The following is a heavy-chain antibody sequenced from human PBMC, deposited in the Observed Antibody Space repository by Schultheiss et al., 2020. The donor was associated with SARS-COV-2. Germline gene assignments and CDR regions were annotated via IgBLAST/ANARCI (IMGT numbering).Heavy chain of an antibody. CDR2: INHSGST. J-gene: IGHJ6*02. D-gene: IGHD6-6*01. CDR1: GGSFSGYY. CDR3: ALRGYSSSYYGMDV. V-gene: IGHV4-34*01. Sequence: SQTLSLTCAVYGGSFSGYYWSWIRQPPGKGLEWIGEINHSGSTNYNPSLKSRVTISVDTSKNQFSLKLSSVTAADTAVYYCALRGYSSSYYGMDVWGQGTTVTVSS.